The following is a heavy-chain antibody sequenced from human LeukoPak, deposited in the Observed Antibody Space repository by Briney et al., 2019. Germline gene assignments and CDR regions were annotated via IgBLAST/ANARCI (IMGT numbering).Heavy chain of an antibody. CDR2: IYYTGST. CDR3: ARCEMATMCDY. D-gene: IGHD5-24*01. CDR1: RGSISTHY. J-gene: IGHJ4*02. V-gene: IGHV4-59*11. Sequence: SETLSLTCTVSRGSISTHYWSWIRQPPGKGLEWIASIYYTGSTYYNPSLKSRVTISVDTSKNQFSLKLSSVTAADTAVYYCARCEMATMCDYWGQGTLVTVSS.